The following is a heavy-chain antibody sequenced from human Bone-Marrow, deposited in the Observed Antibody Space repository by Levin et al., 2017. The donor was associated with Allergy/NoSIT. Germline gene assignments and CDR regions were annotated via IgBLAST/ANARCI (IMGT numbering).Heavy chain of an antibody. D-gene: IGHD4/OR15-4a*01. J-gene: IGHJ4*02. Sequence: GESLKISCAASGFTFSDFAMNWVRQAPGKGLEWVSSISESGDVTSYADSVKGRFTISRDNSKDTLYLQMNSLRVEDTALYYCAKQYVDYDWGQGTLVTVSS. V-gene: IGHV3-23*01. CDR2: ISESGDVT. CDR1: GFTFSDFA. CDR3: AKQYVDYD.